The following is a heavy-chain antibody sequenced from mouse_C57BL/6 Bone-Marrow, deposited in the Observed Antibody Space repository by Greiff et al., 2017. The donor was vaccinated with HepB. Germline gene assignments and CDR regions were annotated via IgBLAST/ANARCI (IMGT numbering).Heavy chain of an antibody. J-gene: IGHJ2*01. CDR1: GYSFTGYF. CDR2: INPYNGDT. V-gene: IGHV1-20*01. Sequence: EVHLVESGPELVKPGDSVKISCKASGYSFTGYFMNWVMQSHGKSLEWIGRINPYNGDTFYNQKFKGKATLTVDKSSSTAHMELRSLTSEDSAVYYCARGGGKADYWGQGTTLTVSS. CDR3: ARGGGKADY.